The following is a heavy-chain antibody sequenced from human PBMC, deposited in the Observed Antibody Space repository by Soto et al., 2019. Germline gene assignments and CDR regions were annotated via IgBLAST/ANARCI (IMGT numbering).Heavy chain of an antibody. J-gene: IGHJ4*02. Sequence: ELQLLESGGDLVQPGGSLRLSCEASGFTFSSYAMSWVRQAPGKGLEWVSYISSSGSTIYYADSVKGRFTISRDNAKNSLYLQMNSLRAEDTAVYYCARVRRGYCSGGSCYFDYWGQGTLVTVSS. D-gene: IGHD2-15*01. CDR1: GFTFSSYA. CDR3: ARVRRGYCSGGSCYFDY. CDR2: ISSSGSTI. V-gene: IGHV3-48*04.